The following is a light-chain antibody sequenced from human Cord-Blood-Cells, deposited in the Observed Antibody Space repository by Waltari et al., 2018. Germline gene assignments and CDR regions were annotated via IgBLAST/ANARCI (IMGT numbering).Light chain of an antibody. CDR2: DGS. CDR1: SSDVGSYNL. V-gene: IGLV2-23*01. CDR3: CSYAGSPYV. J-gene: IGLJ1*01. Sequence: QSALPQPASVSGSPGQSLTISCTGTSSDVGSYNLVSWYQQDPGKAPNLMIYDGSKRPSGVSNRFSGSKSGNTASLTISGLQAEDEADYYCCSYAGSPYVFGTGTKVTVL.